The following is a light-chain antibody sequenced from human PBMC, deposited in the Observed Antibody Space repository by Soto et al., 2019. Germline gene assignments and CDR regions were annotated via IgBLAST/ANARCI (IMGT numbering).Light chain of an antibody. CDR1: SSNIGSKT. Sequence: QSVLTQPPSASGTPGQRVTISCSGSSSNIGSKTVHWYQQVPGTAPKLLIYTSDQRPSGVPDRFSGSKSGTSASLAISGLQSEDEADYYCASWDDSLNGVVFGGGTKVTVL. J-gene: IGLJ2*01. CDR2: TSD. CDR3: ASWDDSLNGVV. V-gene: IGLV1-44*01.